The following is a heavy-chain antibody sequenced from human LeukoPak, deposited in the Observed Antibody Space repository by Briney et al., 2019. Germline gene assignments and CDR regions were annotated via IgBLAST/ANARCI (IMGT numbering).Heavy chain of an antibody. CDR2: INPDSGGT. CDR1: GYTFTDYY. J-gene: IGHJ4*02. V-gene: IGHV1-2*02. CDR3: ARDRNVKSVSSSDY. D-gene: IGHD6-6*01. Sequence: ASVKVSCKSSGYTFTDYYIHWVRQAPGQGLKWMGWINPDSGGTNYAQNFQGRVTMTTDTSISTAYMELSRLRSDDTAVKYCARDRNVKSVSSSDYWGQGTLVTVSS.